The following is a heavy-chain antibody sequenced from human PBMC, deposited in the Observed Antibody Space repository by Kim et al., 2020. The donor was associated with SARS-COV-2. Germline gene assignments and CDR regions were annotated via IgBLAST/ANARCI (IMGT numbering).Heavy chain of an antibody. Sequence: GGSLRLSCAASGFTFSSYGMHWVRQAPGKGLEWVAVISYDGSNKYYSDSVKGRFTISRDNSKNTLYLQMNSLRAEDTAVYYCARDGEYGSGSYNPYLDY. J-gene: IGHJ4*01. CDR1: GFTFSSYG. CDR3: ARDGEYGSGSYNPYLDY. CDR2: ISYDGSNK. V-gene: IGHV3-33*05. D-gene: IGHD3-10*01.